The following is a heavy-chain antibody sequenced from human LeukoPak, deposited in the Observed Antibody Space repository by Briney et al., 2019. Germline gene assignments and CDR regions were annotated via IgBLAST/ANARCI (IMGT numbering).Heavy chain of an antibody. Sequence: SETLSLTCTVSGGSISSYYWSWIRQPAGKGLEWIGHIYTSGSNNYNPSLKSRVTMSVDTSKNQLSLNLTSVTAADTAVYYCARADYYYYGMDVWGLGTAVTVSS. CDR2: IYTSGSN. V-gene: IGHV4-4*07. CDR3: ARADYYYYGMDV. J-gene: IGHJ6*02. CDR1: GGSISSYY.